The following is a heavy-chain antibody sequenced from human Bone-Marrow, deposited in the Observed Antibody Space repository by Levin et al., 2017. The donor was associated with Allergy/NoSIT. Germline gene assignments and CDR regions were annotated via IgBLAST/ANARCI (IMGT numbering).Heavy chain of an antibody. J-gene: IGHJ4*02. D-gene: IGHD3-22*01. CDR3: ARGGINVHYYDSTGPSDY. CDR1: GFVFSDYH. Sequence: GGSLRLSCATSGFVFSDYHMSWIRQAPGKGLEWVSDITSSGNNIYYADSVKGRFSISRDYARNALYLQMSRLRAEDTAVYYCARGGINVHYYDSTGPSDYWGQGTLVTVSS. CDR2: ITSSGNNI. V-gene: IGHV3-11*01.